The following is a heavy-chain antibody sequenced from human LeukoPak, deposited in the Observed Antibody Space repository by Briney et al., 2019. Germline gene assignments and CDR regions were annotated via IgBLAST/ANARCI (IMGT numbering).Heavy chain of an antibody. J-gene: IGHJ5*02. CDR1: CGSMSASRT. D-gene: IGHD6-25*01. CDR2: IHDDGRT. CDR3: AKVLTAAGLDL. Sequence: PSPTLSPTCSVACGSMSASRTWCGVRQAPGKSREWLDTIHDDGRTAPTPYLRSRLTISQDRSKNQFSLKVSSVTAADTAFYYCAKVLTAAGLDLWGQGILVTVSS. V-gene: IGHV4-39*07.